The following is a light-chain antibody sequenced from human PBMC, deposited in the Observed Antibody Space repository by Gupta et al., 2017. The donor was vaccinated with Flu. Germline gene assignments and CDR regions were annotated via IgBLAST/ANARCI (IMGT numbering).Light chain of an antibody. CDR3: YSVADNKGV. V-gene: IGLV3-27*01. CDR2: KDR. Sequence: GKTARITCSGKGMEKKVARWFKQKPGQDHVLMSYKDRGRPAGIPERFSGSSSGTTVTLTISGAQVEDEADYYWYSVADNKGVFGGGTKLTVL. J-gene: IGLJ3*02. CDR1: GMEKKV.